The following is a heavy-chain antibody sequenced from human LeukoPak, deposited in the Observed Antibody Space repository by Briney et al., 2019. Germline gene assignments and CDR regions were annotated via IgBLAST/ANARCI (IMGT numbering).Heavy chain of an antibody. D-gene: IGHD2-2*01. V-gene: IGHV4-59*01. Sequence: SETLSLTCTVSGGSISYYYWSWIRQPPGKGLEWIGYIYYSGSTNYNPSLKSRVTISVDTSKNQFSLKLSSVTAADTAVYYCARDKTNIVVVPAAMGGWFDPWGQGTLVTVSS. CDR3: ARDKTNIVVVPAAMGGWFDP. CDR2: IYYSGST. CDR1: GGSISYYY. J-gene: IGHJ5*02.